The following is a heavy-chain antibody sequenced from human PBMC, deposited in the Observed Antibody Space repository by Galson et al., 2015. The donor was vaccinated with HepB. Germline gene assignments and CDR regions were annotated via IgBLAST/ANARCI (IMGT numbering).Heavy chain of an antibody. D-gene: IGHD5-18*01. J-gene: IGHJ4*02. CDR2: ISSSSTNI. CDR3: ARERGYSFGYGDY. V-gene: IGHV3-21*01. CDR1: GFTFSSYG. Sequence: SLRLSCAASGFTFSSYGMHWVRQAPGKGLEWISSISSSSTNIYYADSVKGRFTISRDNAKNSLSLQMNSLRAEDTAVYYCARERGYSFGYGDYWGQGTLVTVSS.